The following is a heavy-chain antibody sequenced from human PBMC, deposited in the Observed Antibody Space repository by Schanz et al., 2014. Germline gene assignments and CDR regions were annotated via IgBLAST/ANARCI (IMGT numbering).Heavy chain of an antibody. CDR3: SRGIVGGLDC. V-gene: IGHV3-21*02. D-gene: IGHD3-16*01. CDR2: INSRNEV. CDR1: RFTFSSYA. Sequence: EVQLEVSGGGLVQPGGSLRLSCAASRFTFSSYAMSWVRQAPGKGLEWVSVINSRNEVFSIDSVRGRFTIFRDNPKKSAYLQMNSLRADDTAVYSCSRGIVGGLDCWGQGTLVTVSS. J-gene: IGHJ4*02.